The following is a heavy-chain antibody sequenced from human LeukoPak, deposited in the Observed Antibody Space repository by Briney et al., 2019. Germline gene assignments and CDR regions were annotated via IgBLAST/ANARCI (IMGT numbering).Heavy chain of an antibody. CDR3: ARRICSSTRCYLDY. Sequence: PSETLTLTCTASGGTISSYYLNWIRQPPGKGLEWIGYIYYSGSTNSNAALKSRLSISVDTSKNQSSLKLSSVTAADTAVYYCARRICSSTRCYLDYWGQGTLVTVSS. J-gene: IGHJ4*02. CDR2: IYYSGST. CDR1: GGTISSYY. V-gene: IGHV4-59*08. D-gene: IGHD2-2*01.